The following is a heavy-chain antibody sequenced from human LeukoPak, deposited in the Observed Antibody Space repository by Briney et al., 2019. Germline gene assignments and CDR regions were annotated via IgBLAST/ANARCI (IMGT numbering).Heavy chain of an antibody. CDR3: TTTIVGVTTWFDP. D-gene: IGHD1-26*01. Sequence: GGSLRLSCAASGFTLSNAYMSWVRQAPGKGLEWVGRIKNKTNGGTTDYAAPVKGRFTISRDDSKNTLYLQLNSLKTEDTAVYYCTTTIVGVTTWFDPWGQGTLVTVSS. CDR2: IKNKTNGGTT. V-gene: IGHV3-15*01. CDR1: GFTLSNAY. J-gene: IGHJ5*02.